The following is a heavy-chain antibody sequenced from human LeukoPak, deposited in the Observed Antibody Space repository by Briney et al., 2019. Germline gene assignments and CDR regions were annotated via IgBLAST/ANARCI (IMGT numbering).Heavy chain of an antibody. D-gene: IGHD5-18*01. Sequence: SETLSLTSTVSGGSISSSSYYWGWIRQPPGKGLEWIGSIYYSGSTYYNPSLKSRVTISVDTSKNQFSLKLSSVTAADTAVYYCASRGGYSYGPTLGYYYYMDVWGKGTTVTVSS. CDR3: ASRGGYSYGPTLGYYYYMDV. J-gene: IGHJ6*03. CDR1: GGSISSSSYY. V-gene: IGHV4-39*07. CDR2: IYYSGST.